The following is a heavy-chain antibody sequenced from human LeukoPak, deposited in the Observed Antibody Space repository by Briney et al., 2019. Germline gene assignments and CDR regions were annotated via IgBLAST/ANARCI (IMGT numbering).Heavy chain of an antibody. D-gene: IGHD4-17*01. CDR3: ARFSRAVTTFDY. CDR1: GGSFSGYY. CDR2: INHSGST. V-gene: IGHV4-34*01. Sequence: SETLSLTCAVYGGSFSGYYWSWIRQPPGKGLEWIGEINHSGSTNYNPSLKSRVTISVDTSKNQFSLNLSSVTAADTAVYYCARFSRAVTTFDYWGQGTLVTVSS. J-gene: IGHJ4*02.